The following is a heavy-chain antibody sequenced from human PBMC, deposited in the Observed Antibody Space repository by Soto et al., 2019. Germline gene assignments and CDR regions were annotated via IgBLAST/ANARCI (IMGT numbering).Heavy chain of an antibody. J-gene: IGHJ6*02. CDR1: GYSVTSSDYY. CDR3: APLSVSLSGPYGIHV. D-gene: IGHD2-15*01. CDR2: MFHSGLT. Sequence: PSETLSLTCIVSGYSVTSSDYYWSWIRQPPGKGLEWIGSMFHSGLTYYNPSLKSRVTLSVDTSKNQFSVRLNSVTAADTAVYYCAPLSVSLSGPYGIHVWGQGTTVTVSS. V-gene: IGHV4-39*01.